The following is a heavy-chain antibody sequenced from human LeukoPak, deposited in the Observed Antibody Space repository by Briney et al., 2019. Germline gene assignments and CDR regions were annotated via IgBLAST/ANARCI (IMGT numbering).Heavy chain of an antibody. CDR1: GGSFSSSSYY. D-gene: IGHD1-26*01. CDR3: ARRDGGSYYWFDY. Sequence: PSETLSLTSAVYGGSFSSSSYYGGWIRQPPGKGLGWIGSIYYSGSTYYNPSLKSRVTISVDTSKNQFSLKLSSVTAADTAVYYCARRDGGSYYWFDYWGQGTLVTVSS. J-gene: IGHJ4*02. V-gene: IGHV4-39*01. CDR2: IYYSGST.